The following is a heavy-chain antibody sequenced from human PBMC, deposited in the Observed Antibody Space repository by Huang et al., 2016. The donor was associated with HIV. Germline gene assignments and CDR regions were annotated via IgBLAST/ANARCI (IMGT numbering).Heavy chain of an antibody. CDR1: GFTFSSYG. V-gene: IGHV3-30*18. D-gene: IGHD5-18*01. CDR3: AKERYSYGYYFDY. Sequence: QVQLVESGGGVVQPGRSLRLSCAASGFTFSSYGLHWVRQATGKGLDGVAVISYDGSNKYYADSVKGRFTISRDISKNTLYLQMNSLRAEDTAVYYCAKERYSYGYYFDYWGQGTLVTVSS. CDR2: ISYDGSNK. J-gene: IGHJ4*02.